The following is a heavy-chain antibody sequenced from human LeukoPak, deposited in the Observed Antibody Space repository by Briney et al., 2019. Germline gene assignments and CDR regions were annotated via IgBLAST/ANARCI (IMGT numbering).Heavy chain of an antibody. V-gene: IGHV4-30-4*08. CDR1: GGSISSGDYY. D-gene: IGHD6-19*01. J-gene: IGHJ4*02. Sequence: SSETLSLTCTVSGGSISSGDYYWSWIRQPPGKGLEWTGYIYYSGSTYYNPSLKSRVTISVDTSKNQFSLKLSSVTAADTAVYYCARASWYSSGWYHGNFDYWGQGTLVTVSS. CDR3: ARASWYSSGWYHGNFDY. CDR2: IYYSGST.